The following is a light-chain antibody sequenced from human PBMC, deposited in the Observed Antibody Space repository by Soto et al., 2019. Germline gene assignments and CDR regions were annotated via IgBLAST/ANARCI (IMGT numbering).Light chain of an antibody. J-gene: IGKJ1*01. CDR2: DAS. CDR1: QSVSSY. V-gene: IGKV3-11*01. CDR3: QQRSNWPSWT. Sequence: EIVLTQSPATLSLSPGERATLSCRASQSVSSYLAWYQQKPGQAPKLLIYDASNRATGIPARFSGSGSGTDFTITISSLEPEDFAVYYCQQRSNWPSWTVGQGTKV.